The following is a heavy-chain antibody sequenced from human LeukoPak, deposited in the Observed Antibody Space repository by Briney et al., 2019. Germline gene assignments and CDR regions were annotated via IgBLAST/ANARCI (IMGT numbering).Heavy chain of an antibody. Sequence: SETLSLTCTVSGASISGYFWSWIRQPPGKGLEWIGYISSSGNTNYNPSLKSRVTISVDTSKNRFSLKLSSVTAAGTAVYYCARGRLRFLEWLLPKSEAEYFQHWGQGTLVTVSS. CDR1: GASISGYF. V-gene: IGHV4-59*12. D-gene: IGHD3-3*01. CDR3: ARGRLRFLEWLLPKSEAEYFQH. CDR2: ISSSGNT. J-gene: IGHJ1*01.